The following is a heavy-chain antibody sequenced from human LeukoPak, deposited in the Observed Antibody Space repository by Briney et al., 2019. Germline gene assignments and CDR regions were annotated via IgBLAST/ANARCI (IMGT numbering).Heavy chain of an antibody. Sequence: SETLSLTCTVSGGSISSYYWSWIRQPPGKGLEWIGYIYYSGSTNYNPSLKSRVTISVDTSKNQFSLKPSSVTAADTAVYYCARRPWDRLRYYGSGTPYFDYWGQGTLVTVSS. CDR3: ARRPWDRLRYYGSGTPYFDY. J-gene: IGHJ4*02. CDR2: IYYSGST. V-gene: IGHV4-59*01. D-gene: IGHD3-10*01. CDR1: GGSISSYY.